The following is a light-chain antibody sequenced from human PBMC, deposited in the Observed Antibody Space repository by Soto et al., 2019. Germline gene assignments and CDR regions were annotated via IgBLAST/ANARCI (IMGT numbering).Light chain of an antibody. J-gene: IGLJ2*01. CDR2: EVS. CDR1: SSDVGGYNY. CDR3: TSYRSSSTLPVA. Sequence: QSALTQPASVSGSPGQSITISCTGTSSDVGGYNYVSWYQQHPGKAPKLMIYEVSNRPSGVSNRFSGSKSGNTASLTISGLQAEDEADYYCTSYRSSSTLPVAFGGGTKVTVL. V-gene: IGLV2-14*01.